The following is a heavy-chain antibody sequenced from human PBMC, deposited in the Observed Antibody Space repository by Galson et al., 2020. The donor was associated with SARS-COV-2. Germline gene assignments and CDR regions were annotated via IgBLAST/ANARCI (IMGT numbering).Heavy chain of an antibody. V-gene: IGHV1-69*02. D-gene: IGHD6-19*01. Sequence: SVKVSCKASGGTFSTYKISWVRQAPGQGLEWMGRIIPVFGIANYAQKFQGRVTITADESTTTAYMELSSLRSEDTAMYYCATYGGVAVAVTVGMDWCYPWGQVTLVTVSS. CDR1: GGTFSTYK. J-gene: IGHJ5*02. CDR2: IIPVFGIA. CDR3: ATYGGVAVAVTVGMDWCYP.